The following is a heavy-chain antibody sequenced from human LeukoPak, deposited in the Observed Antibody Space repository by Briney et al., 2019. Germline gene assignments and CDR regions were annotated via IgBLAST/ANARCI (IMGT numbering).Heavy chain of an antibody. V-gene: IGHV3-21*01. CDR2: ISSSSSYI. J-gene: IGHJ5*02. D-gene: IGHD3-9*01. Sequence: PGGSLRLSCAASGFTFSSYSMNWVRQVPGKGLEWVSSISSSSSYIYYADSVKGRFTISRDNAKNSLYLQMNSLRAEDTAVYYCARDRDDILTGYGFDPWGQGTLVTVSS. CDR3: ARDRDDILTGYGFDP. CDR1: GFTFSSYS.